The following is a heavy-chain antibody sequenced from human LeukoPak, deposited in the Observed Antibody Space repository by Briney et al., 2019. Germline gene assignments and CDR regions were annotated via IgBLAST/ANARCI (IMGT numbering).Heavy chain of an antibody. J-gene: IGHJ4*02. CDR3: AKEYYYDSSSYYSPIDY. CDR2: ISGSGGST. D-gene: IGHD3-22*01. Sequence: PSEILSLTCAVYGGSFSGYYWSWIRQPPGKGLEWVSAISGSGGSTYYADSVKGRFTISRDNSKNTLYLQMNSLRAEDTAVYYCAKEYYYDSSSYYSPIDYWGQGTLVTVSS. V-gene: IGHV3-23*01. CDR1: GGSFSGYY.